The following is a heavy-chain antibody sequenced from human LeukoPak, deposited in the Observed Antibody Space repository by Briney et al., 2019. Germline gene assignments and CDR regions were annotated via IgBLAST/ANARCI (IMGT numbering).Heavy chain of an antibody. CDR2: IYYSGST. V-gene: IGHV4-59*13. CDR1: GGSISTYF. J-gene: IGHJ6*03. CDR3: ARSSKTYYMDV. Sequence: SETLSLXCTVSGGSISTYFWTWIRQPPGKGLEWVGYIYYSGSTHYNSSLKSRDSISIDTSNNQFSLQLNSVTAADAAVYYCARSSKTYYMDVWGRGTTVTVSS.